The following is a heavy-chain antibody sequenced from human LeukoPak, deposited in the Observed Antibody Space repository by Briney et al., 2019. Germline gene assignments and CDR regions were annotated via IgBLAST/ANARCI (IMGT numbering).Heavy chain of an antibody. J-gene: IGHJ4*02. CDR2: ISSNSNTK. Sequence: GGSQRLSCAASGFIFRSYTMNWVRQAPGKGLEWVSYISSNSNTKDYADSVKGRFSISRDNAKNSLYLQMNSMRAEDTAVYYCARDVSPDYWGQGTLVTVAS. V-gene: IGHV3-48*01. CDR3: ARDVSPDY. CDR1: GFIFRSYT. D-gene: IGHD5/OR15-5a*01.